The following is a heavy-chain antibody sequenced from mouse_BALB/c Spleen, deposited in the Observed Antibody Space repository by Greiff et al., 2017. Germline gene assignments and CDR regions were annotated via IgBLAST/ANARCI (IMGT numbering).Heavy chain of an antibody. V-gene: IGHV5-6*01. J-gene: IGHJ4*01. Sequence: EVQRVESGGDLVKPGGSLKLSCAASGFTFSSYGMSWVRQTPDKRLEWVATISSGGSYTYYPDSVKGRFTISTDNAKNTLYLQMSSLKSEDTAMYYCARLGDYGEAMDYWGQGTSVTVSS. CDR2: ISSGGSYT. CDR1: GFTFSSYG. D-gene: IGHD2-4*01. CDR3: ARLGDYGEAMDY.